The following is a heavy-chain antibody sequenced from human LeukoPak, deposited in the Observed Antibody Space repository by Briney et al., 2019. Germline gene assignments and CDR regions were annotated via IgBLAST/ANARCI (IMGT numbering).Heavy chain of an antibody. J-gene: IGHJ3*02. CDR1: RFTFSSYE. Sequence: GVSVRLSCAASRFTFSSYEMNWVRQAPGKGLEWVSYITCQCTTIYYADSVKGRFTISRDNAKNSLYLQMNSLRAEDTAVYYCARDRNYYDSSAYYSAGAFDIWGQGTIVTFST. CDR3: ARDRNYYDSSAYYSAGAFDI. D-gene: IGHD3-22*01. V-gene: IGHV3-48*03. CDR2: ITCQCTTI.